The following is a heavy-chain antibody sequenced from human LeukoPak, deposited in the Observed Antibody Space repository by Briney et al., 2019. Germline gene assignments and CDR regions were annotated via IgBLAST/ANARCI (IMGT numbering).Heavy chain of an antibody. CDR2: ISAYNGNT. J-gene: IGHJ3*02. Sequence: ASVKVTCKASGYTFTSYGISWVRQAPGQGLEWMGWISAYNGNTNYAQKLQGRVTMTTDTSTSTAYMELRSLRSDDTAVYYCARCSRYYYGSGSYYNSDDAFDIWGQATMVTVSS. V-gene: IGHV1-18*04. CDR1: GYTFTSYG. CDR3: ARCSRYYYGSGSYYNSDDAFDI. D-gene: IGHD3-10*01.